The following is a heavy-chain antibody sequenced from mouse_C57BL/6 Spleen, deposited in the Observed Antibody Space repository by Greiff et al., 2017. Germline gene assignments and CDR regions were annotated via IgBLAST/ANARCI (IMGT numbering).Heavy chain of an antibody. CDR1: GFTFSSYA. CDR2: ISDGGSYT. Sequence: EVQLVESGGGLVKPGGSLKLSCAASGFTFSSYAMSWVRQTPEKRLEWVATISDGGSYTYHPDNVKGRFTISRDNAKNNLYLQMSHLKSEDTAMYYCASHYYCSSFDWYFDVWGTGTTVTVSS. V-gene: IGHV5-4*01. J-gene: IGHJ1*03. D-gene: IGHD1-1*01. CDR3: ASHYYCSSFDWYFDV.